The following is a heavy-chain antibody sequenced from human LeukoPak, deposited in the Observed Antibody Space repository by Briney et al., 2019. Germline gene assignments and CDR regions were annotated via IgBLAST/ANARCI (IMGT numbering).Heavy chain of an antibody. Sequence: GGSLRLPCAASGFTFSSYWMSWVRQAPGKGLEGGANIKQGGREKYYVDSVKGRFTISRDNAKNSLYLQMNSLRAEDTAVYYCARADYDYVWGSYRQYYFDYWGQGTLVTVSS. CDR1: GFTFSSYW. CDR3: ARADYDYVWGSYRQYYFDY. J-gene: IGHJ4*02. D-gene: IGHD3-16*02. V-gene: IGHV3-7*01. CDR2: IKQGGREK.